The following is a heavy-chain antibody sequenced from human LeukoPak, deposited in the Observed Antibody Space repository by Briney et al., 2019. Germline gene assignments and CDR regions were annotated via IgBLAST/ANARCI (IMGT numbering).Heavy chain of an antibody. Sequence: SETLSLTCTVSGGSISSYYWSWIRQPPGKGLEWIGYIYTSGSTNYNPSLKSRVTISVDTSKNQFSLKLSSVTAADTAVYYCARGLRTTIFGVVEDWFDPWGQGTLVTVSS. CDR2: IYTSGST. V-gene: IGHV4-4*09. J-gene: IGHJ5*02. CDR3: ARGLRTTIFGVVEDWFDP. CDR1: GGSISSYY. D-gene: IGHD3-3*01.